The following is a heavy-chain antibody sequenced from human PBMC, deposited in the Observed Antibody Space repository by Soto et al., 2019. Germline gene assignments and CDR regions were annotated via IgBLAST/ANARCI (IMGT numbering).Heavy chain of an antibody. Sequence: ASVKVSCKASGYTFTNYGLTWVRQAPGQGLEWMGWISAYNGNTNYAQKLQGRVTMTTDTSTSTAYMELRSLRSDDTAVYYCARDGGQWLARAQSDWGQGTLVTVSS. CDR2: ISAYNGNT. V-gene: IGHV1-18*01. D-gene: IGHD6-19*01. CDR1: GYTFTNYG. J-gene: IGHJ4*02. CDR3: ARDGGQWLARAQSD.